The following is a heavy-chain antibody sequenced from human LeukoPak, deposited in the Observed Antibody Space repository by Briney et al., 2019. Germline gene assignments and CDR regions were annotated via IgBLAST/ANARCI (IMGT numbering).Heavy chain of an antibody. CDR1: GGSISSSSYY. J-gene: IGHJ4*02. Sequence: ETLSLTCTVSGGSISSSSYYWGWVRQAPGKGLEWVSVIYSGNSTYYADSVKGRFTISRDNSKNTLYLQMNSLRAEDTAVYYCAKEGYCNSSTCSEIGYFDYWGQGTLVTVSS. CDR2: IYSGNST. CDR3: AKEGYCNSSTCSEIGYFDY. V-gene: IGHV3-53*01. D-gene: IGHD2/OR15-2a*01.